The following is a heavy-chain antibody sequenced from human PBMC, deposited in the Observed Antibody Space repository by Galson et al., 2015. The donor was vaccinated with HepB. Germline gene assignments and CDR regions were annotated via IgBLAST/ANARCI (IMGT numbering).Heavy chain of an antibody. CDR2: ISFDGRDA. CDR3: ARHGVNYGDYVWYSDV. Sequence: SLRLSCAASGFTFAKFPMHWVRQAPGRGLEWLTFISFDGRDAYYADSVKGRFTVSRDNSQNMLYLQMDNLRLEDSAVYFCARHGVNYGDYVWYSDVWGRGTQVTVSS. D-gene: IGHD4-17*01. J-gene: IGHJ2*01. V-gene: IGHV3-30*04. CDR1: GFTFAKFP.